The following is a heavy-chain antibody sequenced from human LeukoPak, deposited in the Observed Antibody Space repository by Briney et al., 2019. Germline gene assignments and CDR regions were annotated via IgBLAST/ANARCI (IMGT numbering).Heavy chain of an antibody. D-gene: IGHD6-19*01. CDR2: IWSDGSNK. CDR3: AKTYAHSTVAGIDY. V-gene: IGHV3-33*06. J-gene: IGHJ4*02. CDR1: GFTFSSSG. Sequence: GRSLRLSCAASGFTFSSSGMHWVRQAPGKGLEWVAAIWSDGSNKYYADSVEGRFTISRDNSKNTLYLQMNSLRAEDTAVYYCAKTYAHSTVAGIDYWGQGTLVTVSS.